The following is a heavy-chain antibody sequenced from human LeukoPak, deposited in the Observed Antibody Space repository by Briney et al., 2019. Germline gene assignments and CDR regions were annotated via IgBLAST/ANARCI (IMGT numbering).Heavy chain of an antibody. CDR2: IYYSGST. Sequence: KPSETLSLTCTVSGGSISSSSYYWGWIRQPPGKGLEWIGSIYYSGSTYYNPSLKSRVTISVDTSKNQFSLKLSSVTAADTAVYYCARASHDYGDYSHFDYWGQGTLVTVSS. J-gene: IGHJ4*02. CDR3: ARASHDYGDYSHFDY. D-gene: IGHD4-17*01. V-gene: IGHV4-39*07. CDR1: GGSISSSSYY.